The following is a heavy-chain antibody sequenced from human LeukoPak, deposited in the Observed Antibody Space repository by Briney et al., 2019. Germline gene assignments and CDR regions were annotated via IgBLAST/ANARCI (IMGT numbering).Heavy chain of an antibody. V-gene: IGHV3-33*06. J-gene: IGHJ4*02. CDR3: AKDSRGGRYGAALDY. CDR1: GFTFSSYG. Sequence: GGSLRLSCAASGFTFSSYGMHWVRQAPGKGLEWVAVIWYDGSNKYYADSVKGRFTISRDNSKNTLYLQMNSLRAEDTAVYYCAKDSRGGRYGAALDYWGQGTLVTVSP. D-gene: IGHD4-17*01. CDR2: IWYDGSNK.